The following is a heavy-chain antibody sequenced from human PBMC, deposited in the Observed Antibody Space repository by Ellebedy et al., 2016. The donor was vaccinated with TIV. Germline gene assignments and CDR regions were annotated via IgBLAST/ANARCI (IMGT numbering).Heavy chain of an antibody. Sequence: AASVKVSCKASGYTFNSYCIKWVRQDPGQGLEWLVWISPYNGNTTSAQKLQGRVTMTTDTSTNTAYMELRSLRSDDTAVFYCARGDNSGWLIKFYYWGQGTLVTGSS. CDR3: ARGDNSGWLIKFYY. J-gene: IGHJ4*02. CDR2: ISPYNGNT. D-gene: IGHD6-19*01. V-gene: IGHV1-18*01. CDR1: GYTFNSYC.